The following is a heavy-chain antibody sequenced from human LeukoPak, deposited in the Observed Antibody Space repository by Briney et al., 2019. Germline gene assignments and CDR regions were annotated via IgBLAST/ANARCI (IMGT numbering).Heavy chain of an antibody. J-gene: IGHJ3*02. V-gene: IGHV4-31*03. CDR3: ARDRGYSSSWYELGAFDI. D-gene: IGHD6-13*01. CDR1: GGSISSGGYY. CDR2: IYYSGST. Sequence: PSQTLSLTCTVSGGSISSGGYYWSWIRQHPGKGLEWIGYIYYSGSTYYNPSLKSRVTISVDTSKNQFSLKLSSVTAADTAVYYCARDRGYSSSWYELGAFDIWGQGTMGTVSS.